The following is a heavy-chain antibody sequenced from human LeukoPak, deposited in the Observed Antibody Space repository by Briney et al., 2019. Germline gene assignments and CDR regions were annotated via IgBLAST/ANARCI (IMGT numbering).Heavy chain of an antibody. CDR1: GITFSTYA. CDR3: AKPSGYCSSTSCRTENDY. D-gene: IGHD2-2*01. CDR2: ISGSGATT. J-gene: IGHJ4*02. V-gene: IGHV3-23*01. Sequence: GGSLRLSCAASGITFSTYAMSWVRQAPGKGLEWVSAISGSGATTYYADSVKGRFTISRDNSKNTLYLQINSLRAEDTAVYYCAKPSGYCSSTSCRTENDYWGQGTLVTVSS.